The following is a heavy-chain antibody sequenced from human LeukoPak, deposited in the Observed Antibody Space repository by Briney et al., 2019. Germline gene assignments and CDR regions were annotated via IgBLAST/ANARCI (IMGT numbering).Heavy chain of an antibody. D-gene: IGHD3-22*01. J-gene: IGHJ4*02. V-gene: IGHV4-39*01. CDR1: GGSISSSSYY. Sequence: PSETLPLTCTVSGGSISSSSYYWGWIRQPPGKGLEWIGSIYYSGSTYYNPSLKSRVTISVDTSKNQFSLKLSSVTAADTAVYYCARQSAYYHDSSGYGYWGQGTLVTVSS. CDR2: IYYSGST. CDR3: ARQSAYYHDSSGYGY.